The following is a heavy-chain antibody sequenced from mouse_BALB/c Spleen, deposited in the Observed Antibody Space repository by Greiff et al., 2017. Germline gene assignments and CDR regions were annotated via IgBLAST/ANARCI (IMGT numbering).Heavy chain of an antibody. CDR2: ISYDGSN. V-gene: IGHV3-6*02. D-gene: IGHD2-14*01. J-gene: IGHJ1*01. CDR1: GYSITSGYY. CDR3: ASDRYDRYFDV. Sequence: DVQLQESGPGLVKPSQSLSLTCSVTGYSITSGYYWNWIRQFPGNKLEWMGYISYDGSNNYNPSLKNRISITRDTSKNQFFLKLNSVTTEDTATYYCASDRYDRYFDVWGAGTTVTVSS.